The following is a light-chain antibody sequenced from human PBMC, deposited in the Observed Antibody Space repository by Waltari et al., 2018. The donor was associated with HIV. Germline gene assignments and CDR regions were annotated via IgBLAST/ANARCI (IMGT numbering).Light chain of an antibody. CDR1: SSHIRSNT. V-gene: IGLV1-44*01. J-gene: IGLJ3*02. CDR3: AAWDDSLNGLWV. CDR2: SNN. Sequence: QSVLTQPPSASGTPGQRVTIPCSGSSSHIRSNTVHWYQQLPGTAPKLLIYSNNQRPSGVPDRFSGSKSGTSASLAISGLQSEDEADYYCAAWDDSLNGLWVFGGGTKLTVL.